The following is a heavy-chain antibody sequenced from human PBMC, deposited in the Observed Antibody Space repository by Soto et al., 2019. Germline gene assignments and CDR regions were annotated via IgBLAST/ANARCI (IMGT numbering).Heavy chain of an antibody. Sequence: GASVKVSCKASGGTFSSYAISWVRQAPGQGLEWMGGISPIFGTANYAQKFQGRVTITTDESASTAYMELSSLRSEDTAVYYCASDVAGTTPWYFDYWGQGTLVTVSS. CDR1: GGTFSSYA. J-gene: IGHJ4*02. CDR3: ASDVAGTTPWYFDY. V-gene: IGHV1-69*05. CDR2: ISPIFGTA. D-gene: IGHD1-7*01.